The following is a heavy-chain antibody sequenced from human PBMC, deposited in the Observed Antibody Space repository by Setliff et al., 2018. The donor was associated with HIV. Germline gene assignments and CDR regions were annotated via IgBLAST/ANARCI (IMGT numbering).Heavy chain of an antibody. CDR3: ARDLGYCSTTSCYSGGVLDY. V-gene: IGHV1-58*02. Sequence: GASVKVSCKASGFTFTSSAMQWVRQARGQRLEWIGWIVVGSGNTNYAQKFQERVTITRDMSTSTAYMELSSLRSEDTAVYYCARDLGYCSTTSCYSGGVLDYWGQGTLVTVSS. J-gene: IGHJ4*02. CDR1: GFTFTSSA. CDR2: IVVGSGNT. D-gene: IGHD2-2*01.